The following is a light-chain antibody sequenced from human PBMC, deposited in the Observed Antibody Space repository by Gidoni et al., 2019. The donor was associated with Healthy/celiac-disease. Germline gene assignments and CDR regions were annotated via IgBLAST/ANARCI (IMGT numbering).Light chain of an antibody. J-gene: IGKJ2*01. V-gene: IGKV3-11*01. CDR1: QSVSSN. Sequence: EIVLTQSPATLSLSPGERATLSCRASQSVSSNLAWYQQKPGQAPRLLIYDASNRATGIPARFSGSGSGTDFTLTISSREPEDVAVYYCQQRSNWPPMYTFGQGTKLEIK. CDR2: DAS. CDR3: QQRSNWPPMYT.